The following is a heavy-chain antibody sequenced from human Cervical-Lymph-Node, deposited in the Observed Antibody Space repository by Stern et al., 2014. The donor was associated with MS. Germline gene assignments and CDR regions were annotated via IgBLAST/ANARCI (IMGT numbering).Heavy chain of an antibody. V-gene: IGHV1-69*06. CDR3: ARDLGVGPTAY. CDR1: GGTFSSSA. CDR2: IIPIFGTT. D-gene: IGHD1-26*01. J-gene: IGHJ4*02. Sequence: DQLVESGAEVKKPGSSVKVSCQASGGTFSSSAISWVRQAPGQGLEWMGGIIPIFGTTNYAQKFQDRVTITADKSTTTVYLELISLRSEDTAMYYCARDLGVGPTAYWGQGTLVTVSS.